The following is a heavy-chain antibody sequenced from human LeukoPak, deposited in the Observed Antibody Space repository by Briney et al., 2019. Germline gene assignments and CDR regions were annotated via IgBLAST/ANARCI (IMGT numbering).Heavy chain of an antibody. D-gene: IGHD3-3*01. CDR1: GFTFSSYW. J-gene: IGHJ3*02. CDR2: IKQDGSEK. V-gene: IGHV3-7*01. Sequence: PGGSLRLSCAASGFTFSSYWMSWVRRAPGKGLEWVANIKQDGSEKYYVDSVKGRFTISRDNAKNSLYLQMNSLRAEDTAVYYCATLGEIFGVVIYDAFDIWGQGTMVTVSS. CDR3: ATLGEIFGVVIYDAFDI.